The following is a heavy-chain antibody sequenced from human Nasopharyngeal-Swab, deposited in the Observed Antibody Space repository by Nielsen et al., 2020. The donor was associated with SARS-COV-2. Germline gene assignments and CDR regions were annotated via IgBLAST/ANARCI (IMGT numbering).Heavy chain of an antibody. V-gene: IGHV3-30-3*01. Sequence: GESLKISCAASGFTFSSYAMHWVRQAPGKGLEWVAVISYDGSNKYYADSVKGRFTISRDNAKNSLYLQMNSLRAEDTAVYYCAREEPNHYRYNWNFEVPLDYWGQGTLVTVSS. D-gene: IGHD1-7*01. CDR1: GFTFSSYA. J-gene: IGHJ4*02. CDR2: ISYDGSNK. CDR3: AREEPNHYRYNWNFEVPLDY.